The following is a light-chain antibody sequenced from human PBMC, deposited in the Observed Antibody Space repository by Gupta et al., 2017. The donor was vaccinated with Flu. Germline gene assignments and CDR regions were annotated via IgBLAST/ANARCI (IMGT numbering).Light chain of an antibody. CDR3: RQEGNSPIT. V-gene: IGKV1D-16*01. J-gene: IGKJ5*01. Sequence: DIQMTQSPSSLSASVGDRVIITCRASQSISNSLGWYQQKPQKAPKSLIYGASSLQKGVPSRFSGSGSGREFTLTISSLQPEDFGTYYCRQEGNSPITFGQGTLVEIK. CDR2: GAS. CDR1: QSISNS.